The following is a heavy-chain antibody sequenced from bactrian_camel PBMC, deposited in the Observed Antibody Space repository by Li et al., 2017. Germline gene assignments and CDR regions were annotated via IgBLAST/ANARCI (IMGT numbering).Heavy chain of an antibody. CDR1: GFTFDAYD. Sequence: HVQLVESGGGSVQAGGSLRLSCIASGFTFDAYDMAWHRQAPGNECELVSSVGSDGTIYYADSVKGRFTISLDNAKKTMYLQMSSLQPEDTAVYYCTNIAVIQGLGLRTCDELAGYWGQGTQVTVS. V-gene: IGHV3S63*01. CDR2: VGSDGTI. J-gene: IGHJ6*01. CDR3: TNIAVIQGLGLRTCDELAGY. D-gene: IGHD1*01.